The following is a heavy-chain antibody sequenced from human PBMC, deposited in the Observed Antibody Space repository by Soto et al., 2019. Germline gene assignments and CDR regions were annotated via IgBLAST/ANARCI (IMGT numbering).Heavy chain of an antibody. CDR1: GFTFSSYA. V-gene: IGHV3-23*05. J-gene: IGHJ4*01. CDR3: ARDRYGEPLGGQEDXDY. D-gene: IGHD4-17*01. CDR2: IDYSGNST. Sequence: PGGSLRLSCAASGFTFSSYAMSWVRQAPGKGLEWVSSIDYSGNSTYSAYSVRVRFTISRDNSKNTLYLQMNSPRAEDKAVYYCARDRYGEPLGGQEDXDYWGHGTLFT.